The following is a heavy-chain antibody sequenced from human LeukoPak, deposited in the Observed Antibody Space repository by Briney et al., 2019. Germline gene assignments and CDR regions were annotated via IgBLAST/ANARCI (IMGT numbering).Heavy chain of an antibody. V-gene: IGHV4-4*07. D-gene: IGHD5-18*01. CDR2: MHTSGST. Sequence: SETLSLTCTVSGGSIRSYYWNWIRQPAGKGLEWIGRMHTSGSTNYNPSLKSRLTMSVDTSKNQFSLKMRSVTAADTAVYYCARGYSYGYGGYYYGMDVWGQGTTVTVSS. CDR3: ARGYSYGYGGYYYGMDV. J-gene: IGHJ6*02. CDR1: GGSIRSYY.